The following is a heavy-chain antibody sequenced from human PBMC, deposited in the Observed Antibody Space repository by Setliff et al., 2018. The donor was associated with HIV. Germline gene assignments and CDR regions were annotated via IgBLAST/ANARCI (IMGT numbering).Heavy chain of an antibody. V-gene: IGHV4-30-4*08. D-gene: IGHD2-2*01. J-gene: IGHJ5*02. CDR1: GDFISSDYY. CDR3: ARDPGGLYCRSTSCQGGCFDP. Sequence: SETLSLTCTVSGDFISSDYYWSWIRQPPGKGLEWIGYIYYSGSTYYNPSLKSRVTISVDTSKNQLSLKLRSVTAADTAVYYCARDPGGLYCRSTSCQGGCFDPWGQGVLVTVSS. CDR2: IYYSGST.